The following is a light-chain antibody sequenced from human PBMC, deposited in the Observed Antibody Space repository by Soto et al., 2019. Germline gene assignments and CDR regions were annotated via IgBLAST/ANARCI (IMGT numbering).Light chain of an antibody. V-gene: IGLV1-44*01. CDR1: SSNIGSNT. J-gene: IGLJ2*01. CDR3: AAWDDGLNGPV. Sequence: QSVLTQPPSASGTPGQRVTISCSGSSSNIGSNTVNWYQQLPGTAPKLLIYSNNQRPSGVPDRFSGSQSGTSASLAISGLPSEDEADYYCAAWDDGLNGPVVGGGTKLTVL. CDR2: SNN.